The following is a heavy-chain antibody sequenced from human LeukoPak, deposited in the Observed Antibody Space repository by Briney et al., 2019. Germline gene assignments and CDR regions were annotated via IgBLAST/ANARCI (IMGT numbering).Heavy chain of an antibody. D-gene: IGHD2-8*01. CDR1: GGPFSGYY. Sequence: PSETLSLTCAVYGGPFSGYYWSWIRQPPGKGLEWIGEINHSGSTNYNPSLKSRVTISVDTSKNQFSLKLSSVTAADTAVYYCARFVPARYYFDYWGQGTLVTVSS. CDR2: INHSGST. J-gene: IGHJ4*02. V-gene: IGHV4-34*01. CDR3: ARFVPARYYFDY.